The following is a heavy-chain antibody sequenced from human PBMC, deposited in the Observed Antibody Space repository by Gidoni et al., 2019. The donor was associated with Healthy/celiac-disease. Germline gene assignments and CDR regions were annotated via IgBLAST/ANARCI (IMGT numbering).Heavy chain of an antibody. CDR2: IYYSGST. V-gene: IGHV4-39*01. D-gene: IGHD3-10*01. CDR1: GGSISSSSYY. CDR3: ARAWFGELFYYYYGMDV. J-gene: IGHJ6*02. Sequence: QLQLQESGPGLVKPSETLSLTCTVSGGSISSSSYYWGWIRQPPGKGLEWIGSIYYSGSTYYNPSLKSRVTISVDTSKNQFSLKLSSVTAADTAVYYCARAWFGELFYYYYGMDVWGQGTTVTVSS.